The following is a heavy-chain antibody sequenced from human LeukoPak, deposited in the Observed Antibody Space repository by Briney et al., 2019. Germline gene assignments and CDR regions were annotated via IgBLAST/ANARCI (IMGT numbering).Heavy chain of an antibody. CDR3: ARAGPPAFDL. V-gene: IGHV3-48*03. Sequence: GESLRLSCAASGFTFSNFVMNCVREAPGGGVEWGLYISYRGSTTSYVDSVKGRFTISRDKATSSPYLQMNSRRAHGTAVYCGARAGPPAFDLWGQGTLVSVSS. CDR2: ISYRGSTT. CDR1: GFTFSNFV. J-gene: IGHJ5*02.